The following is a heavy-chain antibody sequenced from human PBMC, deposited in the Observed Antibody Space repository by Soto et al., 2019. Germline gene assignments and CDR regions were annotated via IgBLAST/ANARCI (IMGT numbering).Heavy chain of an antibody. J-gene: IGHJ4*02. Sequence: EVQLVESRGDSVQPGGSLRLSCAASGFTFSTYWMHWVRQAPGEGLVWVSRIKGDGSSTSSADSVEGRFTISRDNAKNTVYLHMNSLRADDTAVYYCARGAFHNYYVDSWGQGTLVTVSS. CDR2: IKGDGSST. D-gene: IGHD3-3*02. V-gene: IGHV3-74*01. CDR3: ARGAFHNYYVDS. CDR1: GFTFSTYW.